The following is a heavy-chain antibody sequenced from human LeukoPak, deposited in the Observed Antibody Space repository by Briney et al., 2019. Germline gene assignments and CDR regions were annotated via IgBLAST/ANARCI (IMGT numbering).Heavy chain of an antibody. CDR1: GCTFTSYA. V-gene: IGHV1-69*06. Sequence: ASVKLSCKASGCTFTSYAISWVRQAPGQGLEWMGGFIPFFGTANYAQKFQGRVTITADKSTSTTHMGLSSLRSEDTAVYYCAGVGSEYDVFDIWGQGTMVTVSS. D-gene: IGHD3-10*01. CDR2: FIPFFGTA. CDR3: AGVGSEYDVFDI. J-gene: IGHJ3*02.